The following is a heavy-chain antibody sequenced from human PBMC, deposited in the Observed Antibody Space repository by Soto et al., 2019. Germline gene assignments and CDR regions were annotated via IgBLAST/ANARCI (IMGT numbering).Heavy chain of an antibody. CDR3: ASSSGLDHLLNYYGLNV. CDR1: GGTFTSTA. D-gene: IGHD1-1*01. Sequence: QVHLVQSSAEVKKPGSSGKVSCKASGGTFTSTAFSWVRQAPGQGLEWMGGIIPVRGTPNDAQKFQARVTITADASTTKVHMELSSLRSDDTAVYYCASSSGLDHLLNYYGLNVWGQGTTVTVSS. CDR2: IIPVRGTP. J-gene: IGHJ6*02. V-gene: IGHV1-69*01.